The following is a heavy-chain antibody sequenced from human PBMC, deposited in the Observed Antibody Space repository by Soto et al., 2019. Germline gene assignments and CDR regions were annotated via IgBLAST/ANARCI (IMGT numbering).Heavy chain of an antibody. V-gene: IGHV3-11*01. J-gene: IGHJ6*03. CDR2: ISSSGSTI. Sequence: PGGSLRLSCAASGFTFSDYYMSWIRQAPGKGLEWVSYISSSGSTIYYADSVKGRFTISRDNAKNSLYLQMNSLRAEDTAVYYSARDEGYSYGWGLNRWGHYMDVWGKGTTVTVSS. CDR1: GFTFSDYY. CDR3: ARDEGYSYGWGLNRWGHYMDV. D-gene: IGHD5-18*01.